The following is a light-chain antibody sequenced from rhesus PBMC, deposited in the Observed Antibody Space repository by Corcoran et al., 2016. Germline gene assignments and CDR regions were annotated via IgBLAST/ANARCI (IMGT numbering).Light chain of an antibody. V-gene: IGKV1-25*01. J-gene: IGKJ2*01. CDR1: QDITNN. CDR2: NAS. Sequence: DIQMTQSPSSLSASIGDRVTITCQASQDITNNLAWYKQKPGKVPILLIYNASTLNSGVPSRFSGSGSGTDFTLTISSLQPEDFASDYCQHGYGTPLYSFGQGTKVDIK. CDR3: QHGYGTPLYS.